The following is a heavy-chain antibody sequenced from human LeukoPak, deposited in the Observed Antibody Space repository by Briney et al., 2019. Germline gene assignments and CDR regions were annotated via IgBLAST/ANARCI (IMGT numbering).Heavy chain of an antibody. J-gene: IGHJ4*02. CDR1: GGTFSSYA. CDR2: IIPIFGTA. Sequence: SVKVSCKASGGTFSSYAISWVRQAPGQGLEWMGGIIPIFGTANYAQKFQGRVTITADESTGTAYMELSSLRSEDTAVYYCARALGYCSSTSCYPDDYWGQGTLVTVSS. V-gene: IGHV1-69*13. D-gene: IGHD2-2*01. CDR3: ARALGYCSSTSCYPDDY.